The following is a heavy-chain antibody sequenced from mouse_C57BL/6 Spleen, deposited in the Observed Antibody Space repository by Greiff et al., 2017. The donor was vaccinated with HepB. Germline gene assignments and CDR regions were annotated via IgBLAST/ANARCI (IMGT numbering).Heavy chain of an antibody. J-gene: IGHJ4*01. Sequence: VQLQQSGAELVRPGSSVKLSCKASGYTFTSYWMHWVKQRPIQGLEWIGNIDPSDSETHYNQKFKDKATLTVDKSSSTAYMQLSSLTSEDSAVDYCASGGSSYHYYAMDYWGQGTSVTVSS. CDR2: IDPSDSET. CDR3: ASGGSSYHYYAMDY. D-gene: IGHD1-1*01. CDR1: GYTFTSYW. V-gene: IGHV1-52*01.